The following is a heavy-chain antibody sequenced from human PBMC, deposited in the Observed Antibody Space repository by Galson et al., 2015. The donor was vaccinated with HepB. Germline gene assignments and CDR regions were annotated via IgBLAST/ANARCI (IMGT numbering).Heavy chain of an antibody. CDR1: GFTFSSYG. CDR2: ISGDGGKT. D-gene: IGHD2-21*02. V-gene: IGHV3-23*01. Sequence: SLRLSCAASGFTFSSYGMSWVRQAPGKGPEWVSAISGDGGKTYYADSVQGRFTISRDNSKNTLYVQMSSLRAEDTAVYYCASHEGGDGNWLDPWGQGTLVTASS. CDR3: ASHEGGDGNWLDP. J-gene: IGHJ5*02.